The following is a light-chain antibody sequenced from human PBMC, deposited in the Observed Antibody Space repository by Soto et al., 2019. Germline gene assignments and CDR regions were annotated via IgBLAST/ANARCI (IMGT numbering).Light chain of an antibody. CDR2: QTS. CDR3: QQRSNWIT. Sequence: EIVLTQSPATLSSFPGDRVTLSCRASQYINTRLAWYQHRPGQAPRLLIYQTSLRAAGIPARFSASGSGTDFTLTISDVQPEDFAVYYCQQRSNWITFGQGPRLEI. CDR1: QYINTR. V-gene: IGKV3-11*01. J-gene: IGKJ5*01.